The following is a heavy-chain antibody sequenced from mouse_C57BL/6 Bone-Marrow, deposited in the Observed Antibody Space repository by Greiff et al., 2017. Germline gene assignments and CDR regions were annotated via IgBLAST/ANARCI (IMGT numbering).Heavy chain of an antibody. Sequence: QVQLQQPGAELVMPGASVKLSCKASGYTFTSYWMHWVKQRPGQGLEWIGEIDPSDSYTNYNQKFKGKSTLTVDKSSSTAYMQLSSLPSEDSAVYYCAYSYDRGYYAMDYWGQGTSVTVSS. V-gene: IGHV1-69*01. D-gene: IGHD2-12*01. CDR1: GYTFTSYW. CDR2: IDPSDSYT. CDR3: AYSYDRGYYAMDY. J-gene: IGHJ4*01.